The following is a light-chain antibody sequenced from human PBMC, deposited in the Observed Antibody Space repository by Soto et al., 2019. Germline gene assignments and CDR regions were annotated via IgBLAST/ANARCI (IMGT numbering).Light chain of an antibody. V-gene: IGLV2-14*03. CDR1: SSDVGAFNY. CDR2: DVT. CDR3: SSYTTRNTEV. Sequence: QSALTQPASVSGSPGQSISISCIGTSSDVGAFNYVSWYQHHPGKAPQLIIYDVTSRPSGVSNCFSASKSGNTASLTISGLQAEDEADYYCSSYTTRNTEVFGTGTKVTV. J-gene: IGLJ1*01.